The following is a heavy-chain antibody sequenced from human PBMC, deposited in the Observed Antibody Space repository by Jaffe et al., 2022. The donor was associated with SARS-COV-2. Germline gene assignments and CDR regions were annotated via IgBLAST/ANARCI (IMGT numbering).Heavy chain of an antibody. CDR1: GFIFSSFA. CDR3: AKALSNSPKNLNY. J-gene: IGHJ4*02. V-gene: IGHV3-23*01. Sequence: EVQLLESGGGSVQPGGSLRLSCAASGFIFSSFAMSWVRQAPGKGLEWVSGLSGSGDNTYYADSVKGRFTISRDNSKKTLYLEMNSLRAEDTATYYCAKALSNSPKNLNYWGPGTLVTVSS. CDR2: LSGSGDNT. D-gene: IGHD1-1*01.